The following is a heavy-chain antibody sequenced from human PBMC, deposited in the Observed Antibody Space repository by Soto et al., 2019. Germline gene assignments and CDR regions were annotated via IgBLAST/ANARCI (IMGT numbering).Heavy chain of an antibody. D-gene: IGHD2-2*01. CDR2: FHYNERT. V-gene: IGHV4-39*01. CDR3: AMLGGYWIGTNCYGCYGMDC. Sequence: QLQLQESGPGLVKPSETLSLNCSVSGGSISSGPYSWGWIRQPPGAGREWIGTFHYNERTVYNPPLDGRATLSADTSKSPFCLKVISATVADTAVYFCAMLGGYWIGTNCYGCYGMDCWGQGPTVPVSS. J-gene: IGHJ6*02. CDR1: GGSISSGPYS.